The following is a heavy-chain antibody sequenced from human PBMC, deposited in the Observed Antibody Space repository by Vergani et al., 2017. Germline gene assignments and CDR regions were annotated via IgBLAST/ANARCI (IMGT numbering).Heavy chain of an antibody. V-gene: IGHV4-59*01. Sequence: QVQLQESGPGLVKPSETLSLTCTVSGGSISSYYWSWIRQPPGKGLEWIGYIYYSGSTNYNPSLKSRVTISVDTSKNQFSLKLSSVTAADTAVYYCARGEIRYFDWLLNGDMLSNWFDPWGQGTLVTVSS. CDR1: GGSISSYY. J-gene: IGHJ5*02. CDR2: IYYSGST. D-gene: IGHD3-9*01. CDR3: ARGEIRYFDWLLNGDMLSNWFDP.